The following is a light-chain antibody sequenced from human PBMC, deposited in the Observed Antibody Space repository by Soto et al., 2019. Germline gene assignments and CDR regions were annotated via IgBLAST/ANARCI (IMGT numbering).Light chain of an antibody. J-gene: IGKJ1*01. CDR1: QSVSSY. CDR2: DAS. V-gene: IGKV3-11*01. Sequence: EIVLTQSPATLSLSPGERATLSCRASQSVSSYLAWYQQKPGQAPRLLIYDASNRATGIPARFSGSGSGTDFTLTISSLEPEDFALYYWKHRSNSRTLRQGTKVDIK. CDR3: KHRSNSRT.